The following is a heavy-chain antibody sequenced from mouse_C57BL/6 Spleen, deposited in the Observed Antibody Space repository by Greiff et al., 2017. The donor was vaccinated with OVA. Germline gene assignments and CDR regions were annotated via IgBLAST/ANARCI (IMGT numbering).Heavy chain of an antibody. J-gene: IGHJ1*03. CDR3: ARTTVVAHDWYFDV. CDR2: IDPSDSYT. CDR1: GYTFTSYW. V-gene: IGHV1-59*01. D-gene: IGHD1-1*01. Sequence: QVQLQQPGAELVRPGTSVKLSCKASGYTFTSYWMHWVKQRPGQGLEWIGVIDPSDSYTNYNQKFKGKATLTVDTSSSTAYMQLSSLTSEDSAVYYCARTTVVAHDWYFDVWGTGTTVTVSS.